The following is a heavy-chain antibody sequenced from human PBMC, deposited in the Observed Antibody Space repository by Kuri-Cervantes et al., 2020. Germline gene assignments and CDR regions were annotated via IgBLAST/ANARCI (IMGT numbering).Heavy chain of an antibody. V-gene: IGHV4-39*01. CDR2: IYYTGST. D-gene: IGHD3-16*01. CDR1: GGSISSSSHY. J-gene: IGHJ4*02. Sequence: SETLSLTCSVPGGSISSSSHYWGWIRQPPGKGLEWIGIIYYTGSTYYNTSLESRLTISVDTSKSQFSLKLSSVTAADTAVYYCARRGYDYPNYFDYWGQGALVTVSS. CDR3: ARRGYDYPNYFDY.